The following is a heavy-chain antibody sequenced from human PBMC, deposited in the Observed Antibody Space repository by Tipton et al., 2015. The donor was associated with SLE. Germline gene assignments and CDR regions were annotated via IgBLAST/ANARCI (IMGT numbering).Heavy chain of an antibody. J-gene: IGHJ1*01. Sequence: SLRLSCAASGFTFSSFWMHWVRQIPGKGPVWVSRMNFDGSITTYADSVKGRFTISRDNAKNTLYLQMNSLRAEDTAVYYCVRGYIDSSGSFAGEHWGQGTQVTVSS. CDR2: MNFDGSIT. CDR1: GFTFSSFW. D-gene: IGHD3-22*01. CDR3: VRGYIDSSGSFAGEH. V-gene: IGHV3-74*01.